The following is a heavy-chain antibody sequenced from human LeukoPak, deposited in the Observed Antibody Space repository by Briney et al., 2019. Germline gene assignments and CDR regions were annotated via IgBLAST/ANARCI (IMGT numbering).Heavy chain of an antibody. D-gene: IGHD1-26*01. CDR3: AKAGIVGATIFDY. CDR1: GYTFTGYY. V-gene: IGHV1-2*02. Sequence: GASVKVSCKASGYTFTGYYMHWVRQAPGQGLEWMGWINPNSGGTNYAQKFQGRVTMTRDTSISTAYMELSRLRSDDTAVYYCAKAGIVGATIFDYWGQGTLVTVSS. CDR2: INPNSGGT. J-gene: IGHJ4*02.